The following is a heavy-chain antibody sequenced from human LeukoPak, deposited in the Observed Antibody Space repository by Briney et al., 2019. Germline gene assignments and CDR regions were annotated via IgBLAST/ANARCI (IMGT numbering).Heavy chain of an antibody. D-gene: IGHD6-13*01. CDR3: ARGSKAAPGTFDY. V-gene: IGHV3-33*01. J-gene: IGHJ4*02. CDR2: IWYDGSNK. Sequence: GGSLRLSCAASGFTFSSYGMHWVCQAPGKGLEWVAVIWYDGSNKYYADSVKGRFTISRDNSKNTLYLQMNSLRVEDTAIYYCARGSKAAPGTFDYWGQGTLVTVSS. CDR1: GFTFSSYG.